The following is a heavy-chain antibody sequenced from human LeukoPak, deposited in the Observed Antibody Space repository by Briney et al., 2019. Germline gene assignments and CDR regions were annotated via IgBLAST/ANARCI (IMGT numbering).Heavy chain of an antibody. CDR3: ARADYCSSTSCYWLDY. D-gene: IGHD2-2*01. V-gene: IGHV1-69*05. CDR2: IIPIFGTA. CDR1: GGTFSSYA. J-gene: IGHJ4*02. Sequence: SVKVSCKGSGGTFSSYAISWVRQAPGQGLEWMGGIIPIFGTANYAQKFQGRVTITTDESSTAYMELSSLRSEDTAVYYCARADYCSSTSCYWLDYWGQGTLVTVSS.